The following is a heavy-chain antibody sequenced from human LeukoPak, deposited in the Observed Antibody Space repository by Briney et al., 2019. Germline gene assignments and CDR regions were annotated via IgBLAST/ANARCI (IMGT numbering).Heavy chain of an antibody. J-gene: IGHJ6*02. V-gene: IGHV3-23*01. Sequence: GGSLRLSCVASGSIFNKHAMSWVRQAPGKGLEWVSVITGSGGNTYYADSVKGRFTISKDNSKNTVYLQMSSLRVDDTAVYYCAKAASSSWPSYYYGMDVWGQGTTVTVSS. CDR2: ITGSGGNT. CDR1: GSIFNKHA. CDR3: AKAASSSWPSYYYGMDV. D-gene: IGHD6-13*01.